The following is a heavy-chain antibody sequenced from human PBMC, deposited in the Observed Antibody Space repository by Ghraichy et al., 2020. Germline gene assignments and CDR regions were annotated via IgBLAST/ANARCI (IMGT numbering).Heavy chain of an antibody. D-gene: IGHD4-11*01. CDR3: ATTADYLYFDY. J-gene: IGHJ4*02. CDR2: ISSRSDYI. CDR1: GFTFSSYS. Sequence: GGSLRLSCAASGFTFSSYSMNWVRQAPGKGLEWVSSISSRSDYIYYADSLKGRFTVSRDNADNSLFLQMNSLRAEDTVVYYCATTADYLYFDYWGQGTLVTVSS. V-gene: IGHV3-21*01.